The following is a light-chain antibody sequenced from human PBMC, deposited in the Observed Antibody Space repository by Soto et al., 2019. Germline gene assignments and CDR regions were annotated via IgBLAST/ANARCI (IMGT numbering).Light chain of an antibody. Sequence: IVLTQSPDTLSLLPGESATLSCRASQRITTNYFAWYQQKPGQAPRLLIYGTFNRATGVPDRVSGSGSGTDFSLSINRLEPEDFALYYCQQYAGSPLTFGGGTQVEIK. CDR3: QQYAGSPLT. CDR2: GTF. CDR1: QRITTNY. J-gene: IGKJ4*01. V-gene: IGKV3-20*01.